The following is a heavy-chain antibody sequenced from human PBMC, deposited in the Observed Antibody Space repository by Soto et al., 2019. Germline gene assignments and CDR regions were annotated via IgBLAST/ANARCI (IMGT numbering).Heavy chain of an antibody. Sequence: GGSLRLSCAASGFTFSSYAMHWVRQAPGKGLEWVAVISYDGSNKYYADSVKGRFTISRDNSKNTLYLQMNSLRAEDTAVYYCARDRVVRGPRFDSWGQGTLVTVSS. J-gene: IGHJ4*02. CDR1: GFTFSSYA. CDR3: ARDRVVRGPRFDS. D-gene: IGHD3-10*01. V-gene: IGHV3-30-3*01. CDR2: ISYDGSNK.